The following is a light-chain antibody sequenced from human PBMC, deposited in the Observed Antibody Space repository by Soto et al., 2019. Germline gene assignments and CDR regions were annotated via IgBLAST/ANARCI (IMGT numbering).Light chain of an antibody. CDR1: GSDVGAYDY. Sequence: QSALTQPPSASGSPGQSVTISCSGTGSDVGAYDYVSWFQQHPGRAPKLMIYEVSKRPSGVRDRFSGSKSGNTASLTVSGLQTEDEADSYCSSYAGNGISTVVVGGGTKVTGL. J-gene: IGLJ2*01. CDR2: EVS. CDR3: SSYAGNGISTVV. V-gene: IGLV2-8*01.